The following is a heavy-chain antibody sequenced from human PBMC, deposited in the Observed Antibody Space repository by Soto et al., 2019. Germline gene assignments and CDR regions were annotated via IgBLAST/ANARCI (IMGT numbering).Heavy chain of an antibody. CDR2: IDPSDSQT. CDR1: GYSFAGYW. V-gene: IGHV5-10-1*01. J-gene: IGHJ4*02. D-gene: IGHD3-22*01. CDR3: ARQIYDSDTGPNFQYYFDS. Sequence: GESLKISCKGSGYSFAGYWITWVRQKPGKGLEWMGRIDPSDSQTYYSPSFRGHVTISATKSITTVFLQWSSPRASDTAMYYCARQIYDSDTGPNFQYYFDSWGQGTPVTVSS.